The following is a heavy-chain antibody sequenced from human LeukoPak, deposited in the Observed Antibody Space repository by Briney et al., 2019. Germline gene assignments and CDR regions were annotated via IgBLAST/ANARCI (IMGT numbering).Heavy chain of an antibody. D-gene: IGHD3-22*01. Sequence: GESPKISCKGSGYSFSDYWIAWVLQMPGKGLEWMVIIFPGDSDSRYSPSFQGQVTISVDKSISTAYLQWRSLEASDTAMFYCARVVRDNYDRRGYSLDALDVWGQGTMVTVSS. V-gene: IGHV5-51*01. J-gene: IGHJ3*01. CDR1: GYSFSDYW. CDR2: IFPGDSDS. CDR3: ARVVRDNYDRRGYSLDALDV.